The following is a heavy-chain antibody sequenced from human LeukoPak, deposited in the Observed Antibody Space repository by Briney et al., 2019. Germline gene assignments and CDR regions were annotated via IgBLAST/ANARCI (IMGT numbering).Heavy chain of an antibody. J-gene: IGHJ4*02. Sequence: SETLSLTCTVSGGSISSYYWSWIRQPPGKGLEWIGYIYYSGSTNYNPSLKSRVTISVDMSKNQFSLKLSSVTAADTAVYYCARDHGDYRFDYGGQGTLVTVSS. D-gene: IGHD4-17*01. CDR2: IYYSGST. CDR1: GGSISSYY. V-gene: IGHV4-59*01. CDR3: ARDHGDYRFDY.